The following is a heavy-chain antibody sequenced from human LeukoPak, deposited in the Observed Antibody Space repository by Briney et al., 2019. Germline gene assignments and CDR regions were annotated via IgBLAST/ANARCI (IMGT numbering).Heavy chain of an antibody. CDR2: ISSSSSYI. J-gene: IGHJ4*02. CDR3: TTPRNSGSYSFDY. Sequence: GGSPRLFCAASGFTFSSYSMNWVRQAPGEGPEWVSSISSSSSYIYYADSVKGRFTISRDNAKNSLYLQMNSLRAEDTAVYYFTTPRNSGSYSFDYWGQGTLVTVSS. V-gene: IGHV3-21*01. D-gene: IGHD1-26*01. CDR1: GFTFSSYS.